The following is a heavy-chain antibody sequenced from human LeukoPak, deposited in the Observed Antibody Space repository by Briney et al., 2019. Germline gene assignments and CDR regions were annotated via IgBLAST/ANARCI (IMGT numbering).Heavy chain of an antibody. CDR2: ISYDGSNK. D-gene: IGHD1-26*01. CDR3: ARSLVVGATYPYH. V-gene: IGHV3-30*03. J-gene: IGHJ5*02. CDR1: GFTFGSYG. Sequence: GGSLRLSCAASGFTFGSYGMHWVRQAPGKGLEWVAVISYDGSNKYYADSVKGRFTISRDNAKNSLYLQLNSLRAEDTAVYYCARSLVVGATYPYHWGQGTLVTVSS.